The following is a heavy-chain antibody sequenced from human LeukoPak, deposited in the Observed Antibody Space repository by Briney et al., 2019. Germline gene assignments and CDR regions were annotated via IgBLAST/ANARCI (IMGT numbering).Heavy chain of an antibody. CDR2: INHSGST. V-gene: IGHV4-34*01. Sequence: SETLSLTCAVYGGSFSGYYWNWIRQPPGKGLEWIGEINHSGSTNYNASLKSRVTISVDTSKNQFSLKLSSVTAADTAVYYCARVRWDCSSTSCRDYWGQGTLVTVSS. J-gene: IGHJ4*02. D-gene: IGHD2-2*01. CDR1: GGSFSGYY. CDR3: ARVRWDCSSTSCRDY.